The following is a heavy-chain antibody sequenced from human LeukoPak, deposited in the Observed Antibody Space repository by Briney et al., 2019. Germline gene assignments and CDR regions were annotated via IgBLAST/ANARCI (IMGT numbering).Heavy chain of an antibody. J-gene: IGHJ6*04. CDR3: AELGITMIGGV. CDR1: GFTFSTYG. V-gene: IGHV3-48*04. D-gene: IGHD3-10*02. CDR2: ISSSGSTI. Sequence: GGSLRLSCAASGFTFSTYGMSWVRQAPGKGLEWVSYISSSGSTIYYADSVKGRFTISGDNAKNSLYLQMNSLRAEDTAVYYCAELGITMIGGVWGKGTTVTISS.